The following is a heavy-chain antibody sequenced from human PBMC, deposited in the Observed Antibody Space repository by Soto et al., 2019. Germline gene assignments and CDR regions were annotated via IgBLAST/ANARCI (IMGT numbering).Heavy chain of an antibody. D-gene: IGHD3-16*01. CDR1: GYIFVNYG. CDR3: VMVDNYVTPTPQDV. CDR2: ISPYTGNT. V-gene: IGHV1-18*01. J-gene: IGHJ6*02. Sequence: QVQLVQSGDEVKKPGASVKVSCKASGYIFVNYGIAWVRQAPGQGLEWMGWISPYTGNTHSATKVQGRLTMTTDTXXSTAYMDLGSLTSHDTAVYYCVMVDNYVTPTPQDVWGQGTTVTVSS.